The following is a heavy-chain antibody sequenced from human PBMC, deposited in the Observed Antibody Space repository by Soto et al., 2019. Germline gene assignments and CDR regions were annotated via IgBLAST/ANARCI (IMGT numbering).Heavy chain of an antibody. V-gene: IGHV1-69*01. CDR1: GGTFSSHS. J-gene: IGHJ4*02. Sequence: VQLMQSGAEVKKPGSSVKVSCKASGGTFSSHSINWVRQAPGQGLEWMGGIITLFGTSNYAQNFQGRVTITADQSTSTAYMELNSLTSDDTAVYYCAREVGDGYFSAALLDWGQGTLVTVSS. CDR2: IITLFGTS. D-gene: IGHD5-18*01. CDR3: AREVGDGYFSAALLD.